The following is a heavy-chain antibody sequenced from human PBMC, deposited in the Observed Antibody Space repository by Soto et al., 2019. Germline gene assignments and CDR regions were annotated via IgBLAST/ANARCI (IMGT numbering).Heavy chain of an antibody. CDR2: INAGNGDT. CDR3: ATSIMGDTNY. Sequence: ASVKVSCKASGYTFSAYGIHWERQAPGQRPEWMGWINAGNGDTKYSQKFQGRVTISRDASASTAYMELSSLRSEDTAVYYCATSIMGDTNYWGQGTLVTVSS. CDR1: GYTFSAYG. J-gene: IGHJ4*02. D-gene: IGHD1-26*01. V-gene: IGHV1-3*01.